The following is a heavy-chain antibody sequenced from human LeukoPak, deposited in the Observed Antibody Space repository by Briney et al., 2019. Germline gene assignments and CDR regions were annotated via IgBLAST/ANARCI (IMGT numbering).Heavy chain of an antibody. Sequence: SETLSLTCTVSGGSIRGYYWSWIRQPPTKGLEWIGYIYYSGSTNYNPSLKSRVTVSIDTSKNQFSLKLSSVTAADTAVYYCAREPDYYDSSGYRGLDYWGQGTLVTVSS. J-gene: IGHJ4*02. CDR2: IYYSGST. CDR1: GGSIRGYY. V-gene: IGHV4-59*01. CDR3: AREPDYYDSSGYRGLDY. D-gene: IGHD3-22*01.